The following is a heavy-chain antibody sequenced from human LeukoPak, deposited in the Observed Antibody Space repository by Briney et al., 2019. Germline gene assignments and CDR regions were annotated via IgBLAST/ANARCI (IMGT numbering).Heavy chain of an antibody. D-gene: IGHD1-14*01. CDR1: GGSFSGYY. J-gene: IGHJ5*02. CDR2: INHSGST. V-gene: IGHV4-34*01. CDR3: ARLKWARGSTGRFDP. Sequence: PSETLSLTCAVYGGSFSGYYWSWIRQPPGKGLEWIGEINHSGSTNYNPSLKSRVTISVDTSKNQFSLKLSSVTAADTAVYYCARLKWARGSTGRFDPWGQGTLVTVSS.